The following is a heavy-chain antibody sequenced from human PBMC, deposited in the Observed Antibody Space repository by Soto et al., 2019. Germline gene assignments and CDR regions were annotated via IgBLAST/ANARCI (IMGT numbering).Heavy chain of an antibody. CDR2: ITPFNGNT. CDR1: GNTFTYFY. V-gene: IGHV1-45*02. CDR3: ASGRYDASGYFDD. Sequence: SVKVSCKASGNTFTYFYLHWVRQAPGQALEWMGWITPFNGNTNYAQKFQDRVTITGDTSMNTAYMELSSLRSDDTAMFYCASGRYDASGYFDDWGQGTLVTVSS. J-gene: IGHJ4*02. D-gene: IGHD3-22*01.